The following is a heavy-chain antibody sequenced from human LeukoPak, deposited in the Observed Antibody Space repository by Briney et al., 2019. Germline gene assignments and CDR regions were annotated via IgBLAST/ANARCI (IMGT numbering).Heavy chain of an antibody. J-gene: IGHJ6*03. CDR1: GFTFSSYA. D-gene: IGHD6-19*01. CDR3: ARDIAAVARKDYYYYMDV. V-gene: IGHV3-23*01. CDR2: ISGSGGST. Sequence: GGSLRLSCAASGFTFSSYAMSWVRQAPGKGLEWVSAISGSGGSTYYADSVKGRFTISRDNSKSTLYLQMNSLRAEDTAVYYCARDIAAVARKDYYYYMDVWGKGTTVTVSS.